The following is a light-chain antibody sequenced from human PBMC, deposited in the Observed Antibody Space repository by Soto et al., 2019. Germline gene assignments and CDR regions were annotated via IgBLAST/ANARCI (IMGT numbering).Light chain of an antibody. V-gene: IGKV1-39*01. J-gene: IGKJ2*01. CDR1: QSISTY. Sequence: DIQMTQSPYSLPASVGDRVTLTCRASQSISTYLNWYQQKPGKAPKLLIYAASSLQSGVPSRLSGSGSGTDFTLTIDSLQPEDFATYYCQQRYTIPYTFGQGTKLEIK. CDR2: AAS. CDR3: QQRYTIPYT.